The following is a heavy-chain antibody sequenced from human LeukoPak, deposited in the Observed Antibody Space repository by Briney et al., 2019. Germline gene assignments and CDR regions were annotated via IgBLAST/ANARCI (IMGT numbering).Heavy chain of an antibody. V-gene: IGHV1-8*01. CDR1: GYTLTSYD. CDR3: ASWVRPRKLVDFGAIDAFDI. CDR2: MNPNSGNT. J-gene: IGHJ3*02. Sequence: ASVKVSCKASGYTLTSYDINWVRQATGQGLEWMGWMNPNSGNTGYAQKFQGRVTMTRNTSISTAYMELSSLRSEDTAVYYCASWVRPRKLVDFGAIDAFDIWGQGTMVTVSS. D-gene: IGHD6-13*01.